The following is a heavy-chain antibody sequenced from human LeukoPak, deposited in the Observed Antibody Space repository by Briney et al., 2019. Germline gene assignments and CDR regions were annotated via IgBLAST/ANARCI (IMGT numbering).Heavy chain of an antibody. Sequence: GGSLRLSCAASGFTFSDYYMSWIRQAPGKGLEWVSYISSSSSYTNYADSVKGRFTISRDNAKNSLYLQMNSLKTEDTAVYYCTRGVSARGDGMDVWGQGTTVTVSS. J-gene: IGHJ6*02. D-gene: IGHD3-10*01. CDR1: GFTFSDYY. V-gene: IGHV3-11*05. CDR3: TRGVSARGDGMDV. CDR2: ISSSSSYT.